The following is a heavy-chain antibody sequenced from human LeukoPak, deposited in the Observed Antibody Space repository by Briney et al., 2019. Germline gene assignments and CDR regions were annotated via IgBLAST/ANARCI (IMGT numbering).Heavy chain of an antibody. Sequence: PGRSLRLSCAASGFTFSSYGMHWVRQAPGKRLEWVAVIWYDGSNKYYADSVKGRFTVSRDNSKNTLYLQMNSLRAEDTAVYYCARDYVAVAGLDYWGQGTLVTVSS. CDR3: ARDYVAVAGLDY. J-gene: IGHJ4*02. V-gene: IGHV3-33*01. D-gene: IGHD6-19*01. CDR1: GFTFSSYG. CDR2: IWYDGSNK.